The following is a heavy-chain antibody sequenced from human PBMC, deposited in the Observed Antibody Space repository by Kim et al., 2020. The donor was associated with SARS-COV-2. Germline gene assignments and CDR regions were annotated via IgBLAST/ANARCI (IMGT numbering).Heavy chain of an antibody. D-gene: IGHD2-15*01. CDR1: GGTFSSYA. J-gene: IGHJ4*02. V-gene: IGHV1-69*13. CDR2: IIPIFGTA. CDR3: ARVLGYCSGGSCYPIFDY. Sequence: SVKVSCKASGGTFSSYAISWVRQAPGQGLEWMGGIIPIFGTANYAQKFQGRVTITADESTSTAYMELSSLRSEDTAVYYCARVLGYCSGGSCYPIFDYWGQGTLVTVSS.